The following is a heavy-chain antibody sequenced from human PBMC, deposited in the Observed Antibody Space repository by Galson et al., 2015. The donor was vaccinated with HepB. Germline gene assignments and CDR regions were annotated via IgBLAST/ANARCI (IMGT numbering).Heavy chain of an antibody. CDR1: GYTFTSYY. CDR3: ARDQAKNYYGSGGPAGNAFDI. J-gene: IGHJ3*02. CDR2: INPSGGST. V-gene: IGHV1-46*01. D-gene: IGHD3-10*01. Sequence: SVKVSCKASGYTFTSYYMHWVRQAPGQGLEWMGIINPSGGSTSYAQKFQGRVTMTRDTSTSTVYMELSSLRSEDTAVYYCARDQAKNYYGSGGPAGNAFDIWGQGTMVTVSS.